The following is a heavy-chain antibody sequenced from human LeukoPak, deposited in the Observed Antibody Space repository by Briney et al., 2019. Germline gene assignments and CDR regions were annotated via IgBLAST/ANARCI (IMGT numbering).Heavy chain of an antibody. V-gene: IGHV3-30-3*01. CDR2: ISYDGSNK. J-gene: IGHJ4*02. CDR3: ASIGVVAANHDFDY. CDR1: GFTFSSYA. Sequence: GGSLRLSCAASGFTFSSYAMHWVRQAPGKGLEWVAVISYDGSNKYYADSVKGRFTISRDNSKNTLYLQMNSLRAEDTAVYYCASIGVVAANHDFDYWGQGTLVTVSS. D-gene: IGHD2-15*01.